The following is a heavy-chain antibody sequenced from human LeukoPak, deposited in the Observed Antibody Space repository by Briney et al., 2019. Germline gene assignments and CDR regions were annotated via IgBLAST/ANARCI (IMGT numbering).Heavy chain of an antibody. D-gene: IGHD6-19*01. CDR2: ISDSVTT. J-gene: IGHJ3*02. V-gene: IGHV4-61*01. CDR1: GGSVSSGTFD. Sequence: PSETLSLTCTVSGGSVSSGTFDWSWIRHPPGKGLEWIGYISDSVTTKYSPSLKTRVTISVDTSKNQFSLKLSSVTAADTAVYYCARTTGYSSGFAFDIWGQGTMVTVSS. CDR3: ARTTGYSSGFAFDI.